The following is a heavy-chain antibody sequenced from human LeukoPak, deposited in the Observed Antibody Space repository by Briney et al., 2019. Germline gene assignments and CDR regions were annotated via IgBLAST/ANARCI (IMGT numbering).Heavy chain of an antibody. CDR1: GGSMSRYY. D-gene: IGHD2-21*01. CDR3: ARGAVDYYYGMDV. J-gene: IGHJ6*02. Sequence: SETLSLTCTVSGGSMSRYYGSWIRQSPGRGLEWIGYIYYSGSTNYNPSLKSRVTISVDTSKNQFSLKLSSVTAADTAVYYCARGAVDYYYGMDVWGQGTTVTVSS. CDR2: IYYSGST. V-gene: IGHV4-59*01.